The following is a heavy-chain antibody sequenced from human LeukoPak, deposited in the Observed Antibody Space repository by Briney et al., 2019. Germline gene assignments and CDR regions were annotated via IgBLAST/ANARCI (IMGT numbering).Heavy chain of an antibody. Sequence: GGSLRLSCAASGFTFSSYGMHWVRQAPGKGLEWVAFIRYDGSNKYYADSVKGRFTISRDMSKNTLYLQVNNLRAEDTAVYYCAREGGWTGYYTYYFDFWGQGTLVTVSS. CDR3: AREGGWTGYYTYYFDF. CDR2: IRYDGSNK. CDR1: GFTFSSYG. J-gene: IGHJ4*02. V-gene: IGHV3-30*02. D-gene: IGHD3/OR15-3a*01.